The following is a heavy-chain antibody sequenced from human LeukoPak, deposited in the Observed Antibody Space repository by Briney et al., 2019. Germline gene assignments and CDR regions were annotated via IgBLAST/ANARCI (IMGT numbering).Heavy chain of an antibody. CDR2: ISWNSGSI. Sequence: GRSLRLSCAASGFTFDDYAMHWVRQAPGKGLEWVSGISWNSGSIGYADSVKGRFTISRDNAKNSLYLQMNSLRAGDTALYYCAKDIAVDTAMGDWYFDLWGRGTLVTVSS. CDR1: GFTFDDYA. CDR3: AKDIAVDTAMGDWYFDL. V-gene: IGHV3-9*01. D-gene: IGHD5-18*01. J-gene: IGHJ2*01.